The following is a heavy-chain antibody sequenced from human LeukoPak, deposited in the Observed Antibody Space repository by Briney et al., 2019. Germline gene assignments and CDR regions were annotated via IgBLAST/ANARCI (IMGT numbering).Heavy chain of an antibody. CDR2: MIPNSGNT. CDR3: ARRMADHDAFDI. CDR1: GYTFTSYD. J-gene: IGHJ3*02. V-gene: IGHV1-8*01. D-gene: IGHD2-8*01. Sequence: ASVKVSCKASGYTFTSYDINWVRQATGQGLEWMGWMIPNSGNTGYAQKFQGRVTMTRDTFISTAYMELSSLRADNTAVYYCARRMADHDAFDIWGQGTMVTVSS.